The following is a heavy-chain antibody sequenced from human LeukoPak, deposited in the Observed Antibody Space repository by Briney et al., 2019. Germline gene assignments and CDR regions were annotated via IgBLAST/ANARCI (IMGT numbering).Heavy chain of an antibody. CDR3: ARAPAYSYGGDYLDY. V-gene: IGHV1-8*01. CDR2: MNPNSGNT. CDR1: GYTFLSYD. D-gene: IGHD5-18*01. J-gene: IGHJ4*01. Sequence: GASVKVSCKASGYTFLSYDINWVRQATGQGLEWMGWMNPNSGNTGYAQKFQGRVTMTRNASISTAYMELSSLRSEDTAVYYCARAPAYSYGGDYLDYWGQGTLVTVSS.